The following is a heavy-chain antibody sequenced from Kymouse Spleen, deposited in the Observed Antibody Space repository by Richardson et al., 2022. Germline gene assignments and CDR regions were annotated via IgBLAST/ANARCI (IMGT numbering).Heavy chain of an antibody. Sequence: QLQLQESGPGLVKPSETLSLTCTVSGGSISSSSYYWGWIRQPPGKGLEWIGSIYYSGSTYYNPSLKSRVTISVDTSKNQFSLKLSSVTAADTAVYYCARRGWLVRYYFDYWGQGTLVTVSS. CDR2: IYYSGST. V-gene: IGHV4-39*01. D-gene: IGHD6-19*01. CDR3: ARRGWLVRYYFDY. CDR1: GGSISSSSYY. J-gene: IGHJ4*02.